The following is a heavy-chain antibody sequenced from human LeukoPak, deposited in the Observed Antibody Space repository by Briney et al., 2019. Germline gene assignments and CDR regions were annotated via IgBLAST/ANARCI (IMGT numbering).Heavy chain of an antibody. D-gene: IGHD1-26*01. J-gene: IGHJ4*02. V-gene: IGHV4-59*08. CDR2: IYCSGST. CDR1: GGSISSYY. CDR3: ARTLVGATGGGVFDY. Sequence: SETLSLTCTVSGGSISSYYWSWIRQPPGKGLEWIGYIYCSGSTNYNPSLKSRVTISVDTSKNQFSMKLSSVTAADTAVYYCARTLVGATGGGVFDYWGQGTLVTVSS.